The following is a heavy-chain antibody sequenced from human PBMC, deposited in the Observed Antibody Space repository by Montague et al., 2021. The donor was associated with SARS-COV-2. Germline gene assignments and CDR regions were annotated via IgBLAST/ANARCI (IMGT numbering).Heavy chain of an antibody. Sequence: SETLSLTCTVSGGSISTSYYYWTWIRQPPGKGLEWIGNISYSGSTYFNPTLEGRITISVDTSKNLFSLKLSSVTAAATALYYCARVTAFFGFVSYAASWFDPWGQGTLVTVSS. D-gene: IGHD5-18*01. J-gene: IGHJ5*02. CDR2: ISYSGST. CDR3: ARVTAFFGFVSYAASWFDP. V-gene: IGHV4-39*02. CDR1: GGSISTSYYY.